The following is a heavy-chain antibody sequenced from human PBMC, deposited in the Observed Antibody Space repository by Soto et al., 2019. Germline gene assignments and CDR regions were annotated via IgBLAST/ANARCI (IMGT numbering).Heavy chain of an antibody. CDR1: GYTFTSYG. CDR3: ARDSIMITFWGVIAIGY. J-gene: IGHJ4*02. Sequence: GASVKVSCKASGYTFTSYGISWVRQAPGQGLEWMGWISAYNGNTNYAQKLQGRVTMTTDTSTSTAYMELRSLRSDDTAVYYCARDSIMITFWGVIAIGYWGQGTLVTVSS. D-gene: IGHD3-16*02. V-gene: IGHV1-18*01. CDR2: ISAYNGNT.